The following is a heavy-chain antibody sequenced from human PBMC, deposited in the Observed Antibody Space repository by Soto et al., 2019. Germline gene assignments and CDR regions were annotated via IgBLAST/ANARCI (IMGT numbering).Heavy chain of an antibody. J-gene: IGHJ6*02. D-gene: IGHD6-6*01. CDR1: GGSISSYY. CDR2: IYYSGST. Sequence: QVQLQESGPGLVKPSETLSLTCTVSGGSISSYYWSWIRQPPGKGLEWIGYIYYSGSTNYNPSLKSRVTISVDTSKNQFSLQLSSVTAADTAVYYCARGRQLVSVFSQARGMDVWGQGTTVTVSS. V-gene: IGHV4-59*01. CDR3: ARGRQLVSVFSQARGMDV.